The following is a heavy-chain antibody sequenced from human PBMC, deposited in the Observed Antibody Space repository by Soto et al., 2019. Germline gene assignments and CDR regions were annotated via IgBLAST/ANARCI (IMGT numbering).Heavy chain of an antibody. D-gene: IGHD2-2*01. Sequence: ASVKVSCKASGYTFTNYGISWVRQAPGQGLEWMGWISAYNGNTNYAQKLQGRVTMTTDTSTSTAYMELRSLRSDDTAVYYCARDPGEDVVVPTPPYMDVWGKGTTVTVSS. CDR1: GYTFTNYG. V-gene: IGHV1-18*01. CDR2: ISAYNGNT. J-gene: IGHJ6*03. CDR3: ARDPGEDVVVPTPPYMDV.